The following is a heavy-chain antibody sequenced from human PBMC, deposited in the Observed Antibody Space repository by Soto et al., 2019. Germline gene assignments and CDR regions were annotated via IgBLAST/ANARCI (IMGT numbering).Heavy chain of an antibody. J-gene: IGHJ6*02. D-gene: IGHD5-18*01. V-gene: IGHV3-30*18. Sequence: RSLRLSCAASGFTFSSYGIHWVRQAPGKGLEWVALISYDGTDKYYADSVKGRFTISRDNSKNTLYLQMSSLGPEDTAVYYCVKERYAQLWLEDYGMDVWGQGTTVTVSS. CDR3: VKERYAQLWLEDYGMDV. CDR1: GFTFSSYG. CDR2: ISYDGTDK.